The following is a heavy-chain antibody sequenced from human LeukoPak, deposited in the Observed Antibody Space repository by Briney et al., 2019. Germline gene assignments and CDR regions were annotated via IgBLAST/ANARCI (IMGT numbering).Heavy chain of an antibody. CDR3: ARAKIAAENFDY. Sequence: GASVKVSCKASGYSFSDYYLHWVRQASGQGLEWMGRIIPILGIANYAQKFQGRVTITADKSTSTAYMELSSLRSEDTAVYYCARAKIAAENFDYWGQGTLVTVSS. J-gene: IGHJ4*02. V-gene: IGHV1-69*02. D-gene: IGHD6-13*01. CDR1: GYSFSDYY. CDR2: IIPILGIA.